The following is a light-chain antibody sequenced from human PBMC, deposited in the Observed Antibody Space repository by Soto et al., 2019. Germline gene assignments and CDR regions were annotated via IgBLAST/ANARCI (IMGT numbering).Light chain of an antibody. J-gene: IGKJ3*01. V-gene: IGKV3-20*01. Sequence: EIVLTQSPGTLSLSPGERATLSCRASQSVSSSYLAWYQQKPGQAHRLLIYVASSRATGIPDRFSGSGSGTDFTLTISRLEPEDFAVYYCQQYGISPITFGPGNKVHIK. CDR1: QSVSSSY. CDR3: QQYGISPIT. CDR2: VAS.